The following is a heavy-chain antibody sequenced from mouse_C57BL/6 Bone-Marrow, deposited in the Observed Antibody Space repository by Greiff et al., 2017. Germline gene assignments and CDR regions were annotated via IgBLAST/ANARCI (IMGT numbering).Heavy chain of an antibody. Sequence: QVQLKESGAELVRPGTSVKVSCKASGYAFTNYLIEWVKQRPGQGLEWIGVINPGSGGTNYNEKFKGKATLTADKSSSTAYMQLSSLTSEDSAVYCCARRDYNYAMDYWGQGTSVTVSS. CDR1: GYAFTNYL. CDR3: ARRDYNYAMDY. V-gene: IGHV1-54*01. J-gene: IGHJ4*01. D-gene: IGHD2-12*01. CDR2: INPGSGGT.